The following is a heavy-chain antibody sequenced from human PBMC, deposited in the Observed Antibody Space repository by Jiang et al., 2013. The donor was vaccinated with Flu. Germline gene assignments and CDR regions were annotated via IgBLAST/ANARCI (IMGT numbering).Heavy chain of an antibody. CDR3: AVYMSGRPY. CDR1: GFTVSSHY. D-gene: IGHD6-6*01. CDR2: IYTSGNT. Sequence: RLSCAASGFTVSSHYMSWVRQAPGKGLEYVSLIYTSGNTDYADSVKGRCTISRDDSKNTASLEMSSLRAEDTAVYYCAVYMSGRPYWGQGTQVTVSS. J-gene: IGHJ4*02. V-gene: IGHV3-66*01.